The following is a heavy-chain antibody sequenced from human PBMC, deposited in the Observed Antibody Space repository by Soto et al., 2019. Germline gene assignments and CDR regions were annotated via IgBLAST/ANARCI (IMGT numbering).Heavy chain of an antibody. CDR2: IYYSGST. D-gene: IGHD6-13*01. V-gene: IGHV4-59*01. CDR1: GGSISSYY. CDR3: ARGPYRSRWSHYYYYGMDV. Sequence: PSETLSLTCTVSGGSISSYYWSRIRQPPGKGLEWIGYIYYSGSTNYNPSLKSRVTISVDTSKNQFSLKLSSVTAADTAVYYCARGPYRSRWSHYYYYGMDVWGPGTPATVSS. J-gene: IGHJ6*02.